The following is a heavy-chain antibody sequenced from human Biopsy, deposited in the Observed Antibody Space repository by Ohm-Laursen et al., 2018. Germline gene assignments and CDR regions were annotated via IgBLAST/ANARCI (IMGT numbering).Heavy chain of an antibody. CDR2: LYHNGHT. CDR1: GGSINSNDYY. D-gene: IGHD6-6*01. CDR3: ARHRSSSARNYYHDMDV. J-gene: IGHJ6*02. V-gene: IGHV4-39*01. Sequence: TLSLTRTVAGGSINSNDYYWGWIRQTPGEGLQWIGSLYHNGHTYENPSLRSRLTLSIDKSKNLYPVRLSSVTAADTAVYYCARHRSSSARNYYHDMDVWGQGTTVTVSS.